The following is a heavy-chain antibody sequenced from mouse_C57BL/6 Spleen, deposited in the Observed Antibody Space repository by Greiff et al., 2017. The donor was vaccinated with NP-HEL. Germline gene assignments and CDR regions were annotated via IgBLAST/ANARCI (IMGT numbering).Heavy chain of an antibody. J-gene: IGHJ1*03. CDR3: ARSVITTVVRYFDV. Sequence: EVQLQESGGGLVQPGGSLSLSCAASGFTFTDYYMSWVRQPPGKALEWLGFIRNKANGYTTEYSASVKGRFTISRDNSQSILYLQMNALRAEDSATYYCARSVITTVVRYFDVWGTGTTVTVSS. V-gene: IGHV7-3*01. CDR2: IRNKANGYTT. CDR1: GFTFTDYY. D-gene: IGHD1-1*01.